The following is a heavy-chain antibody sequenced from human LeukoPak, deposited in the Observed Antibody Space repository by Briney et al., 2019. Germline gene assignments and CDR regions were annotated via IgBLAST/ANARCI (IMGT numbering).Heavy chain of an antibody. D-gene: IGHD2-8*02. CDR1: GFTFSRYE. J-gene: IGHJ4*02. CDR3: ARGRWCYG. V-gene: IGHV3-48*03. CDR2: ISSGGTSI. Sequence: GGSLRLSCAASGFTFSRYEKNWVRQAPGKGLEWISYISSGGTSIFYADSVKGRFTSSRDNARNSLYLQMNSLRAEDTAVYYCARGRWCYGWGQGTLVTVSS.